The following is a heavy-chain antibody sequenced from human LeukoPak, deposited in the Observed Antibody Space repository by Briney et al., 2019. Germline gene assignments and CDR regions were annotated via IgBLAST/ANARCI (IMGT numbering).Heavy chain of an antibody. Sequence: SETLSLTCTVSGGSISSSSYYWGWIRQPPGKGLEWIGSIYYSGTTYYNPSLKSRVTISVDTSKNQFSLKVSSVTAADTAVYYCGRDLVDTAMVLDYWGQGTLVTVSS. CDR3: GRDLVDTAMVLDY. CDR2: IYYSGTT. J-gene: IGHJ4*02. V-gene: IGHV4-39*07. D-gene: IGHD5-18*01. CDR1: GGSISSSSYY.